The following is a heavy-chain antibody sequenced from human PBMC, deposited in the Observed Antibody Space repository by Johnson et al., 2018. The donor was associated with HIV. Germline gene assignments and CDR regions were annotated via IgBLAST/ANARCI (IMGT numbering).Heavy chain of an antibody. CDR1: GFTVSSNY. Sequence: VQLVESGGGLVQPGGSLRLSCAASGFTVSSNYMNWVRQAPGKGLEWVSVLYSGGSTYYADSVTDRFIISRDNSKNKLYLQMNSLSAEDTAVYYCAGDYHYVWGSSYGFDIWGQGTMVIVSS. CDR3: AGDYHYVWGSSYGFDI. CDR2: LYSGGST. V-gene: IGHV3-66*01. J-gene: IGHJ3*02. D-gene: IGHD3-16*01.